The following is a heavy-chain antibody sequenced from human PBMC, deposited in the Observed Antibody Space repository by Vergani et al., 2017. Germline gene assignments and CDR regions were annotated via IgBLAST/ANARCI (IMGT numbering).Heavy chain of an antibody. CDR3: AKLATVTTDYFDY. D-gene: IGHD4-17*01. J-gene: IGHJ4*02. CDR1: GFTFSSYG. V-gene: IGHV3-30*18. CDR2: ISYDGSNK. Sequence: QVQLVESGGGVVQPGRSLRLSCAASGFTFSSYGMHWVRQAPGKGLEWVAVISYDGSNKYYADSVKGRFTISRDNSKNTLYLQMNSLRAEGTAVYYCAKLATVTTDYFDYWGQGTLVTVSS.